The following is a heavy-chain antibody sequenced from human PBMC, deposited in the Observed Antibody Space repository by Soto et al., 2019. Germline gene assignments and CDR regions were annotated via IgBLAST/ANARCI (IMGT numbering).Heavy chain of an antibody. V-gene: IGHV3-30-3*01. Sequence: GGSLRLSCAASGVTVSSYAMHWVRQAPGKGLEWVAVISYDGSNKYYADSVKGRFTISRDNSKNTLYLQMNSLRAEDTAVYYCARGRSRDAFDIWGQGTMVTVSS. CDR2: ISYDGSNK. CDR3: ARGRSRDAFDI. J-gene: IGHJ3*02. CDR1: GVTVSSYA.